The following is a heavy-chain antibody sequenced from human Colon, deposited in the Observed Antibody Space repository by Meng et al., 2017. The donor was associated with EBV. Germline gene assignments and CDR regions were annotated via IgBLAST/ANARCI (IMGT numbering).Heavy chain of an antibody. J-gene: IGHJ4*02. CDR3: ARVPTTGYKDH. CDR2: VSHPGSA. CDR1: GGSFSGYV. Sequence: VLSQRLGAGLLELSETLSLTGTVNGGSFSGYVWSWVRQPPGKGMEWIGEVSHPGSANYNPSLKSRVTISVDASEKQFSLRLTSVTAADSAVYYCARVPTTGYKDHWGQGTLVTVSS. D-gene: IGHD3-9*01. V-gene: IGHV4-34*01.